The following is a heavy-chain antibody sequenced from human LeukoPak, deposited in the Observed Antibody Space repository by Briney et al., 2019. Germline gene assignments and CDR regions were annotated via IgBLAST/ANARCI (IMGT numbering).Heavy chain of an antibody. Sequence: GGSLTLSCAASRFTFNSYDMQWLRQAPGKGREGGGYIGYEGSNKYYADPVKGRFTISRDNSKNTLYLQMNSLRAEDTAVYYCAREQNYDILTGYVPHYFDYWGQGTLVTVSS. V-gene: IGHV3-33*08. D-gene: IGHD3-9*01. CDR1: RFTFNSYD. CDR3: AREQNYDILTGYVPHYFDY. CDR2: IGYEGSNK. J-gene: IGHJ4*02.